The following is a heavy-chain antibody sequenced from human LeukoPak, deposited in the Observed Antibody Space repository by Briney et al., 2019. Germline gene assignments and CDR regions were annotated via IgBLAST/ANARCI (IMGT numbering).Heavy chain of an antibody. CDR3: ARAQAVAGSAFDI. CDR1: GYTFTSYY. CDR2: INPSGGST. V-gene: IGHV1-46*01. Sequence: ASVKVSCKASGYTFTSYYMHWVRQAPGQGLEWMGIINPSGGSTSYAQKFQGRVTMTRDTSTSTVCMELSSPRSEDTAVYYCARAQAVAGSAFDIWGQGTMVTVSS. D-gene: IGHD6-19*01. J-gene: IGHJ3*02.